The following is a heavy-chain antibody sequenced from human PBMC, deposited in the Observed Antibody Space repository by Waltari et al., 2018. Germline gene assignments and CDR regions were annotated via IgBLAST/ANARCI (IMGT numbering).Heavy chain of an antibody. CDR3: AKAKYNFWSDRQRDAFDI. J-gene: IGHJ3*02. D-gene: IGHD3-3*01. CDR2: IAYDTHNK. CDR1: GFTFGCFG. Sequence: VQLMESGGGVVQLGRSLRLSWAASGFTFGCFGLPGVLQVPGKGVEWVAVIAYDTHNKYYADSVKGRFTISRDNSRNTLFLQMNSLRPEDTAMYYCAKAKYNFWSDRQRDAFDIWGQGTLVTVSS. V-gene: IGHV3-30*18.